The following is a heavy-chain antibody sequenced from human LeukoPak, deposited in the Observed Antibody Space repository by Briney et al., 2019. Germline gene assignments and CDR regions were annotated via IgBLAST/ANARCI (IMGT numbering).Heavy chain of an antibody. CDR1: GGSISSSSYY. D-gene: IGHD3-9*01. CDR3: ARLLDSDYDILTGYYPSTSGAFDI. J-gene: IGHJ3*02. Sequence: SETPSLTCTVSGGSISSSSYYWGWIRQPPGKGLEWIGSIYYSGSTYYNPSLKSRVTISVDTSKNQFSLKLSSVTAADTAVYYCARLLDSDYDILTGYYPSTSGAFDIWGQGTMVTVSS. CDR2: IYYSGST. V-gene: IGHV4-39*01.